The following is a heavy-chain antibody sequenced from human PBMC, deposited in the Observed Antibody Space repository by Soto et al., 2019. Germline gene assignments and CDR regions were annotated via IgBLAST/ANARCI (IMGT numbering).Heavy chain of an antibody. Sequence: QVQLVQSGAEVKKPAASVKVSCKASGYTFTSYGISWVRQAPGQGLEWMGWISAYNGNTNYAQKLQGRVTMTTDTSTSTAYMELRSLRXXXXXXXXXXXXXXXXXXXXWGQGTLVTVSS. CDR2: ISAYNGNT. CDR1: GYTFTSYG. V-gene: IGHV1-18*01. J-gene: IGHJ4*02. CDR3: XXXXXXXXXXX.